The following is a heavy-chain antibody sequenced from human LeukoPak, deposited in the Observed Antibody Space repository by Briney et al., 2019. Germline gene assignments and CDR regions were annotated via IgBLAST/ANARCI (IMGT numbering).Heavy chain of an antibody. CDR3: ARAVMVRGVIPVDY. V-gene: IGHV3-53*01. D-gene: IGHD3-10*01. CDR1: GFTVSSNY. Sequence: GGSLRLSCAASGFTVSSNYMSWVRHAPGKGLEWVSVIYSGGSTYYADSVKGRFTISRDNSKNTLYLQMNSLRAEDTAVYYCARAVMVRGVIPVDYWGQGTLVTVSS. J-gene: IGHJ4*02. CDR2: IYSGGST.